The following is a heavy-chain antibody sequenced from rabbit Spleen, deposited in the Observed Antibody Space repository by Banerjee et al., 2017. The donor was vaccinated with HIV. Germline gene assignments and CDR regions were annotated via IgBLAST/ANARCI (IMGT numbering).Heavy chain of an antibody. CDR2: IDPIFGST. Sequence: QEQLVESGGGLVQPGGSLKLSCKASGFDFSSYGVSWVRQAPGKGLEWIGYIDPIFGSTYYASWVNGRFTISRHNAQNTLYLQLNSLTAADTATYFCVRDLGYDDLSEKGYFNLWGQGTLVTVS. V-gene: IGHV1S47*01. D-gene: IGHD2-1*01. CDR3: VRDLGYDDLSEKGYFNL. CDR1: GFDFSSYG. J-gene: IGHJ4*01.